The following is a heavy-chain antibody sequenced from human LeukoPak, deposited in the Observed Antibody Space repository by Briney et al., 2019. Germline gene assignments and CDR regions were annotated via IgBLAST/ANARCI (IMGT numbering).Heavy chain of an antibody. V-gene: IGHV1-2*04. CDR1: GYTFTGYY. CDR3: ARGRYYGSGSYFAHTFDY. Sequence: VASVKVSCKASGYTFTGYYMHWVRQAPGQGLEWMGWINPNSGGTNYAQKFQGWVTMTRDTSISAAYMELSRLRSDDTAVYYCARGRYYGSGSYFAHTFDYWGQGTLVTVSS. J-gene: IGHJ4*02. D-gene: IGHD3-10*01. CDR2: INPNSGGT.